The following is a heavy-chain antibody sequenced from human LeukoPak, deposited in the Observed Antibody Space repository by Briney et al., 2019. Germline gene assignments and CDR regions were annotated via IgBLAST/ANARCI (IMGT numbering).Heavy chain of an antibody. Sequence: SETLSLTCSVSGGSISSHNYFWGWIRQPPGEGREWIGYIHYSGRTFYNPSLKSRVSISRDTSKIQFSLRLSSVTAADTAVDYCAREVDKAADSDGFDIWGRGTMVTVSS. D-gene: IGHD5-24*01. V-gene: IGHV4-30-4*01. CDR2: IHYSGRT. J-gene: IGHJ3*02. CDR3: AREVDKAADSDGFDI. CDR1: GGSISSHNYF.